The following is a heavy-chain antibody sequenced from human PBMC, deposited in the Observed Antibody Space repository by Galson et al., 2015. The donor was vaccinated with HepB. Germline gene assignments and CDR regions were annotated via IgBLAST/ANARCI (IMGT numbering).Heavy chain of an antibody. V-gene: IGHV3-30-3*01. D-gene: IGHD1-1*01. Sequence: SLRLSCSSSGFTFSSYAMHWVRQAPGKGLEWVAVISYDGSNKYYADSVKGRFTISRDNSKNTLYLQMNSLRAEDTAVYYCARDRYPCGAFDIWDQGTMVTVSS. CDR2: ISYDGSNK. CDR3: ARDRYPCGAFDI. CDR1: GFTFSSYA. J-gene: IGHJ3*02.